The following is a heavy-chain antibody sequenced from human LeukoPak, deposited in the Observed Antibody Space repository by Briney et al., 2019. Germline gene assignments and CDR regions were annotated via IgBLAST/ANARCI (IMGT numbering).Heavy chain of an antibody. Sequence: SETLSLTCTVSGGSISSGAYYWSWIRQHPGKGLEWIGYIYYSGSTYYNPSLKSRVTISVGTSKNQFSLKLSSATAADTAVYYCARGMAWGGYYYYGMDVWGQGTTVTVSS. CDR1: GGSISSGAYY. CDR3: ARGMAWGGYYYYGMDV. CDR2: IYYSGST. V-gene: IGHV4-30-4*08. D-gene: IGHD3-3*01. J-gene: IGHJ6*02.